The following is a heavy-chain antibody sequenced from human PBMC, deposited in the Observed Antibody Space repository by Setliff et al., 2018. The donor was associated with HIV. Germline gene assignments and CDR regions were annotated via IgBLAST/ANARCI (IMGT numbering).Heavy chain of an antibody. J-gene: IGHJ5*02. V-gene: IGHV6-1*01. D-gene: IGHD3-10*01. CDR2: TYYRSKWYN. Sequence: SQTLSLTCAISGDSISSNSAAWNWIRQSPSRGLEWLGRTYYRSKWYNDYAVSVKSRITINPDTSKNQFSLQLNSVTPEDTAVYYCARRIDNSGSLPAKNWFDTWGQGRLVTVSS. CDR1: GDSISSNSAA. CDR3: ARRIDNSGSLPAKNWFDT.